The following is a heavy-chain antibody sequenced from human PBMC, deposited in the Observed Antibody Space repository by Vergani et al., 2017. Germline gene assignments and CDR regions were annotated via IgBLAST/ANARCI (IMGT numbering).Heavy chain of an antibody. CDR3: ARGLRLYYTRFDP. D-gene: IGHD3-3*01. J-gene: IGHJ5*02. CDR2: IWYDGNNK. CDR1: GFTFNQYG. V-gene: IGHV3-33*01. Sequence: VQLLESGGGLVQPGGSLRLSCAASGFTFNQYGMHWVRQAPGKGLEWVAVIWYDGNNKQYADSVKGRFTISRDNSKSTMYLQMNSLRDEDTDVYYCARGLRLYYTRFDPWGQGTLVTVSS.